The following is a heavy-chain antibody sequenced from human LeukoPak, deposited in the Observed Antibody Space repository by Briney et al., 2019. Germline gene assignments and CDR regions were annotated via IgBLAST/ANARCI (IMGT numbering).Heavy chain of an antibody. CDR1: GFTFSSYG. CDR3: AKDAVYYFDY. V-gene: IGHV3-30*18. Sequence: PGRSLRLSCAASGFTFSSYGMHWVRQAPGKGLEWVAVISYDGSNKYYADSVKGRLTISRDNSKNTLYLQMNSLRAEDTAVYYCAKDAVYYFDYWGQGTLVTVSS. CDR2: ISYDGSNK. J-gene: IGHJ4*02.